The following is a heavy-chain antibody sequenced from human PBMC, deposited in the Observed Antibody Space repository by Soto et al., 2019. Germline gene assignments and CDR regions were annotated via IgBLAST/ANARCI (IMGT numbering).Heavy chain of an antibody. CDR1: GGTFSSYA. CDR2: IIPIFGTA. CDR3: ARDRDNWNDAYYYYGMDV. D-gene: IGHD1-1*01. J-gene: IGHJ6*02. Sequence: ASVKVSCKASGGTFSSYAISWVRQAPGQGLEWMGGIIPIFGTANYAQKFQGRVTITADESTSTAYMELSSLRSEDTAVYYCARDRDNWNDAYYYYGMDVWGQGTTVTVSS. V-gene: IGHV1-69*13.